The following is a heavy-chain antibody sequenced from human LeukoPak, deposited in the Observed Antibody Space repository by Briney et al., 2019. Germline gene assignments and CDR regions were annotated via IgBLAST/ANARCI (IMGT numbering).Heavy chain of an antibody. D-gene: IGHD1-26*01. CDR2: ISWNSGTI. Sequence: PGGSLRLSCVVSGFTFDNYAMHWVRQAPGKGLKWVSGISWNSGTIGYADSVQGRFTISRDNAKNSLYLQMSSLTPEDTALYYCAKGREGSYYEADYWGRGTLVTVSS. CDR3: AKGREGSYYEADY. V-gene: IGHV3-9*01. J-gene: IGHJ4*02. CDR1: GFTFDNYA.